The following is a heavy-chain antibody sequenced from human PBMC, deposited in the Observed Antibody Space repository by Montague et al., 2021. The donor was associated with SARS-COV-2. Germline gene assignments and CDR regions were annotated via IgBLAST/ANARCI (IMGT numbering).Heavy chain of an antibody. CDR2: IYYGGST. CDR3: VVVPLGPRGRGFDY. CDR1: GGSISSYY. Sequence: SETLSLTCTVSGGSISSYYWSWIRQPPGKGLEWIGYIYYGGSTNYGPSFKGRVIMSVDTSNNQFSLKLSSVTAADTAVYYCVVVPLGPRGRGFDYWGQGTLVTVSS. J-gene: IGHJ4*02. V-gene: IGHV4-59*12. D-gene: IGHD2-15*01.